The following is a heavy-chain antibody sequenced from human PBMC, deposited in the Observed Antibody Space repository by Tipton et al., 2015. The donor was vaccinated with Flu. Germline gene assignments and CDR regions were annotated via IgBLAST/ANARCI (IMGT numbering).Heavy chain of an antibody. Sequence: TLSLTCTVSGGSISSYYWSWIRQPARKGLEWIGRIYTSGSTNYNPSLKSRVTMSVDTSKNQFSLKLSSVTAADTAVYYCAGLQRGYSGYAKYYFDYWGQGTLVTVSS. V-gene: IGHV4-4*07. CDR2: IYTSGST. J-gene: IGHJ4*02. D-gene: IGHD5-12*01. CDR3: AGLQRGYSGYAKYYFDY. CDR1: GGSISSYY.